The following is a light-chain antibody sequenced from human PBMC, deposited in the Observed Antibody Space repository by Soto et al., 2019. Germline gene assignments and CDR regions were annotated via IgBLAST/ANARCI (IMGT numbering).Light chain of an antibody. CDR3: SSYAGSNNVV. CDR2: EVS. CDR1: SSDVGGYNY. J-gene: IGLJ2*01. V-gene: IGLV2-8*01. Sequence: QSVLTQPPSASGSPGQSVTISCTGTSSDVGGYNYVSWYQQHPGKAPKLMIYEVSKLPSGVPDRFSGSKSGNTASLTVSGLQAEDEADYCCSSYAGSNNVVFGGGTQLTVL.